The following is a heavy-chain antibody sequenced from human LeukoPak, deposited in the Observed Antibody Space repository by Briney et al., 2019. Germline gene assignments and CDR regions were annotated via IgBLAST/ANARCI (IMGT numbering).Heavy chain of an antibody. CDR3: ARQGEYYDFWSGYKKHYYYYYMDV. D-gene: IGHD3-3*01. Sequence: SVKVSCKASGGTFSSYAISWVRQAPGQGLEWMGGIIPIFGTANYAQKFQGRVTITADESTSTAYMELSSLGSEDTAVYYCARQGEYYDFWSGYKKHYYYYYMDVWGKGTTVTVSS. CDR2: IIPIFGTA. CDR1: GGTFSSYA. V-gene: IGHV1-69*13. J-gene: IGHJ6*03.